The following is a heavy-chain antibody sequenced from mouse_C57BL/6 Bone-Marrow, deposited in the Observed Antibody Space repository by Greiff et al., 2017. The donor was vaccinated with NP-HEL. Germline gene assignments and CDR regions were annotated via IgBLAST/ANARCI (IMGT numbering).Heavy chain of an antibody. Sequence: QVQLQQPGAELVKPGASVKLSCKASGYTFTSYWMHWVKQRPGQGLEWIGMIHPNSGSTNYNEKFKSKATLTVDKSSSTAYMQLSSLTSEDSAVYYCARCGGYDGYYGWGQGTTLTVSS. J-gene: IGHJ2*01. CDR3: ARCGGYDGYYG. D-gene: IGHD2-3*01. V-gene: IGHV1-64*01. CDR1: GYTFTSYW. CDR2: IHPNSGST.